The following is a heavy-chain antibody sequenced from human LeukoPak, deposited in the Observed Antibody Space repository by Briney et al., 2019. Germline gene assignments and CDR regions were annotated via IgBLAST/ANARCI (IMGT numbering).Heavy chain of an antibody. D-gene: IGHD4-11*01. CDR3: AKGKVAYSDYSNYGMDV. J-gene: IGHJ6*02. CDR2: ISYDGSNK. CDR1: GFTFSSYG. Sequence: GRSLRLSCAASGFTFSSYGMHWVRQAPGKGLEWVAVISYDGSNKYYADSVKGRFTISRDNSKNTLYLQMNSLRAEDTAVYYCAKGKVAYSDYSNYGMDVWGQGTTVTVSS. V-gene: IGHV3-30*18.